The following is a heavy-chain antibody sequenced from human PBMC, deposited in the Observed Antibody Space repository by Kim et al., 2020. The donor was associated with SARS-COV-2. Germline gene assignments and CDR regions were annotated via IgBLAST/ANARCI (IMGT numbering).Heavy chain of an antibody. V-gene: IGHV3-21*01. Sequence: GGSLRLSCAASGFTFSSYSMNWVRQAPGKGLEWVSSISSSSSYIYYADSVKGRFTISRDNAKNSLYLQMNSLRAEDTAVYYCANSLSSGWFVFDYWGQGTLVTVSS. CDR3: ANSLSSGWFVFDY. D-gene: IGHD6-19*01. CDR2: ISSSSSYI. CDR1: GFTFSSYS. J-gene: IGHJ4*02.